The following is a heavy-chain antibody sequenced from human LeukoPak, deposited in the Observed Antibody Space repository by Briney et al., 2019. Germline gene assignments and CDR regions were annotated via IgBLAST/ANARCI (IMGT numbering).Heavy chain of an antibody. CDR3: ARGDYGNWFDP. CDR1: GYSISSGYY. J-gene: IGHJ5*02. CDR2: IYHSGST. D-gene: IGHD4-17*01. Sequence: SETLSLTCTVSGYSISSGYYWGWIRQPPGKGLEWNGSIYHSGSTYYNPSLKSRVTISVDTSKNQFSLKLSSVTAADTAVYYCARGDYGNWFDPWGQGTLVTVSS. V-gene: IGHV4-38-2*02.